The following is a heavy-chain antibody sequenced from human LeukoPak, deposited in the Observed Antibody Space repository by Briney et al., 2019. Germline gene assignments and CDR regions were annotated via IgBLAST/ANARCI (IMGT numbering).Heavy chain of an antibody. CDR1: GFTFSSYS. D-gene: IGHD3-22*01. Sequence: GGSLRLSCAASGFTFSSYSMNWVRQAPGKGLEWVSSISSSSSDIYYADSVKGRFTISRDNAKNSLYLQMDSLRAEDTAVYYCARAPSLYESSGYPSQFDYWGQGTLVTVSS. V-gene: IGHV3-21*01. CDR3: ARAPSLYESSGYPSQFDY. J-gene: IGHJ4*02. CDR2: ISSSSSDI.